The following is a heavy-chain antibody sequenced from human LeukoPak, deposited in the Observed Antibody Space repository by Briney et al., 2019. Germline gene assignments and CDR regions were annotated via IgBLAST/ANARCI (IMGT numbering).Heavy chain of an antibody. CDR2: ITSGGNT. Sequence: GGSLRLSCAASGFTFSNYAMAWVRQAPGKGLEWVSAITSGGNTYFVDSVKGRFTISRDNSKNTVHLQMNSLRAEDTAVYYCAKHLPGVDWLLFFDYWGQGTLVTVSS. V-gene: IGHV3-23*01. D-gene: IGHD3-9*01. CDR3: AKHLPGVDWLLFFDY. J-gene: IGHJ4*02. CDR1: GFTFSNYA.